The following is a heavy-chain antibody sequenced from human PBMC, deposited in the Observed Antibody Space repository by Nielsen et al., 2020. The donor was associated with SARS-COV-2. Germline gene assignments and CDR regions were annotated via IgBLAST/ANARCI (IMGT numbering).Heavy chain of an antibody. D-gene: IGHD6-6*01. CDR2: INHSGST. J-gene: IGHJ4*02. CDR1: GGSFSGYY. CDR3: ARGPLPSSDY. V-gene: IGHV4-34*01. Sequence: SETLSLTCAVYGGSFSGYYWSWIRQPPGKGLEWIGEINHSGSTNYNPSLKSRVTISVDTSKNQFSLKLSSVTAADTAVYYCARGPLPSSDYWGQGTLVTVSS.